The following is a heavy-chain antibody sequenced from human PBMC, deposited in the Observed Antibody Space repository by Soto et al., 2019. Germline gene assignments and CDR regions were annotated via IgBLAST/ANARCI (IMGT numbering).Heavy chain of an antibody. CDR2: IYYSGGT. CDR3: TREQSDDNYFDP. V-gene: IGHV4-61*08. CDR1: SLSSGGYF. D-gene: IGHD6-19*01. J-gene: IGHJ5*02. Sequence: SLSSGGYFYTWVRQPPGKGLEWLGYIYYSGGTNYNPSLKSRVTISLDKSKSQFSLRLISVTAADTAVYYCTREQSDDNYFDPWGQGTLVTVSS.